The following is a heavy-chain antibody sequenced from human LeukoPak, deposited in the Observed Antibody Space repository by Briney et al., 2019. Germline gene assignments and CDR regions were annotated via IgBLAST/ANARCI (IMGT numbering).Heavy chain of an antibody. Sequence: SETLSRTCAVYGGSFSGCYWSWIRQPPGKGLEWIGEINHSGSTNYNPSLKSRVTISVDTSKNQFSLKLSSVTAADTAVYYCARVVPATKWSNWFDPWGQGTLVTGSS. CDR1: GGSFSGCY. J-gene: IGHJ5*02. CDR2: INHSGST. D-gene: IGHD2-2*01. CDR3: ARVVPATKWSNWFDP. V-gene: IGHV4-34*01.